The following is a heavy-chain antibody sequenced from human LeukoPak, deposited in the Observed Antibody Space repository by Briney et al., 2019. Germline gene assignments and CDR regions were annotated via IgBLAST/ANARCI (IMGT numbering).Heavy chain of an antibody. CDR2: ISAYNGNT. J-gene: IGHJ4*02. CDR3: ALTQGYCSGGSCYPRDYFDY. Sequence: ASVKVSCKASGYTFTSYGISWVRQAPGQGLEWMGWISAYNGNTNYAQKLQGRVTMTTDTSTSTAYMELRSLRSDDTAVYYSALTQGYCSGGSCYPRDYFDYWGQGTLVTVSS. D-gene: IGHD2-15*01. V-gene: IGHV1-18*01. CDR1: GYTFTSYG.